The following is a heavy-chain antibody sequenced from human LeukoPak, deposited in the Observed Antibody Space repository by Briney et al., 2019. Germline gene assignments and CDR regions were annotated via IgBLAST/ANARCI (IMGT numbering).Heavy chain of an antibody. D-gene: IGHD1-1*01. CDR3: ARGSQSTWGFFAY. Sequence: GGSLRLSCAASGFAFSSYGFHWVRQAPGKGFEWVSAISYDGKNIHYADSVKGRFTISRDNAHNTLYLQMNSLSAEDTAVYYCARGSQSTWGFFAYWGQGTRVTVSS. CDR1: GFAFSSYG. J-gene: IGHJ4*02. V-gene: IGHV3-33*01. CDR2: ISYDGKNI.